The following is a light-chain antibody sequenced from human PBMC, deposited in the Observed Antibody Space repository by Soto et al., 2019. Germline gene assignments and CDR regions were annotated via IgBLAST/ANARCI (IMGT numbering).Light chain of an antibody. CDR1: SSDIGYHNR. V-gene: IGLV2-18*02. J-gene: IGLJ3*02. CDR3: SSFASSATLV. Sequence: QSALTQPPSVSGSPGQSVTISCNGTSSDIGYHNRVSWYQQPPGTAPKLMIYEVSTRYSGVPDRFSGSKSGNTASLTISGLQAEDEADYYCSSFASSATLVFGGGTKLTVL. CDR2: EVS.